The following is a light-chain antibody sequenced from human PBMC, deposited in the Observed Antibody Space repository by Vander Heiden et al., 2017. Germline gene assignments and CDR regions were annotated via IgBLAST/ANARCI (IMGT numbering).Light chain of an antibody. J-gene: IGKJ1*01. CDR1: QGISSY. Sequence: AIRMTQSPSSLSASLGDTASISCRASQGISSYLAWYQQKPGKAPKLLIYAASTWQSGVPSRFSGSGSGTDFTLTISSLQAEDFATYYCQQDDSYPKIFGQGTKVDIK. CDR3: QQDDSYPKI. CDR2: AAS. V-gene: IGKV1-8*01.